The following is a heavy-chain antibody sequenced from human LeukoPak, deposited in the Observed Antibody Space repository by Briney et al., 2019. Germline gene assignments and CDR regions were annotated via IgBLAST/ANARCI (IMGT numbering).Heavy chain of an antibody. CDR2: INHSGST. V-gene: IGHV4-34*01. J-gene: IGHJ4*02. CDR3: ARDRSYYFFDY. Sequence: KPSETLSLTCAVYGGSFTGYYWSWIRQPPGKGLEWIGEINHSGSTNYNPSLKSRVTISVDTSKNQFSLKLSSVTAADTAVYYCARDRSYYFFDYWGQGTLVTVSS. D-gene: IGHD1-26*01. CDR1: GGSFTGYY.